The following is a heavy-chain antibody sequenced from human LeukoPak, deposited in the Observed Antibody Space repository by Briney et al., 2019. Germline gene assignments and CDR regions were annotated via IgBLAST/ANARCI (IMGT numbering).Heavy chain of an antibody. CDR2: ISGSGGSP. CDR1: GFSFSTYA. J-gene: IGHJ4*02. CDR3: AKESVFSFVVVPAANDY. Sequence: PGGFLRLSCAASGFSFSTYAMTWVRRAPGKGLEWVSGISGSGGSPYYADSVKGRFTISGDNSKNTLYLQMNSLRAEDTAVYYCAKESVFSFVVVPAANDYWGQGTLVTVSS. V-gene: IGHV3-23*01. D-gene: IGHD2-2*01.